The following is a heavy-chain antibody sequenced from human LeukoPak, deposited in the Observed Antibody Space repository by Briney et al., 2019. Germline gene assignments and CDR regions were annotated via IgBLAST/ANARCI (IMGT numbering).Heavy chain of an antibody. J-gene: IGHJ3*02. CDR1: GFTFGDYY. D-gene: IGHD3-22*01. CDR3: ARDGAPDYYDSSGSAFDI. V-gene: IGHV3-11*01. CDR2: ISSSGSTI. Sequence: GGSLRLSCAASGFTFGDYYMSWIRQAPGKGLEWVSYISSSGSTIYYAGSVKGRFTISRDNAKNSLYLQMNSLRAEDTAVYYCARDGAPDYYDSSGSAFDIWGQGTMVTVSS.